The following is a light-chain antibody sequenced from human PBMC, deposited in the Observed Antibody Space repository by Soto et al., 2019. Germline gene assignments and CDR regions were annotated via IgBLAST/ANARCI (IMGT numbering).Light chain of an antibody. V-gene: IGLV2-14*03. Sequence: HSVLTQPASVSGSPGQSITISCTGTSSDVGAYNYVSWYQQHPGKAPKLMIYDVTIRPSGVSTRFSGSKSGNTASLTISGLQAEDEADYYCISYTANSLLFGGGTKLTVL. J-gene: IGLJ2*01. CDR1: SSDVGAYNY. CDR2: DVT. CDR3: ISYTANSLL.